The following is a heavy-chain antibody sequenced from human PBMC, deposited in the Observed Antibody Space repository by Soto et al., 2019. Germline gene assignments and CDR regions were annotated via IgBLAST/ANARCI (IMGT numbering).Heavy chain of an antibody. CDR2: ISSSGGNT. D-gene: IGHD4-4*01. J-gene: IGHJ4*02. V-gene: IGHV3-23*01. CDR1: GFTFDNYA. Sequence: PGGSLRLSCAASGFTFDNYAMTWVRQAPGKGLEWVSTISSSGGNTYYANSVQGRFTISRDNSKNTLYLQMNSLRAEDTAVYYCANIVTTVVNWGQGTRVTVAS. CDR3: ANIVTTVVN.